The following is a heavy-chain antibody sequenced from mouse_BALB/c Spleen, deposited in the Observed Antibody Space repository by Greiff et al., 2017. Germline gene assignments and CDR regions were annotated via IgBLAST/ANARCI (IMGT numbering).Heavy chain of an antibody. V-gene: IGHV3-6*02. D-gene: IGHD1-1*01. CDR1: GYTFTSCYF. CDR3: ARDDYYGSSYPPGLAY. CDR2: ISYDGSN. J-gene: IGHJ3*01. Sequence: EVQLQQSGPGLVKPSQSLSLSCPVSGYTFTSCYFRYWLRQPPGNKLEWMGYISYDGSNNYNPTLKNRISITRDTSKNQFFLKLNSVTTEDTATYYCARDDYYGSSYPPGLAYWGQGTLVTVSA.